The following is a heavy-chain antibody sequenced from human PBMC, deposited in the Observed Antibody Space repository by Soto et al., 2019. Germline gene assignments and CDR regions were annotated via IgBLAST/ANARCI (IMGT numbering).Heavy chain of an antibody. J-gene: IGHJ6*02. CDR3: VRGGSSSDNGMGV. D-gene: IGHD6-6*01. CDR1: GFTFSSYA. V-gene: IGHV3-64D*08. Sequence: PGGSLRLSCSASGFTFSSYAMHWVRQAPGKGLEYVSAISSNGGSTYYADSVKGRFTISRDNSKNTLYLQMSSLRAEDTAVYYCVRGGSSSDNGMGVWGQGTTVTVSS. CDR2: ISSNGGST.